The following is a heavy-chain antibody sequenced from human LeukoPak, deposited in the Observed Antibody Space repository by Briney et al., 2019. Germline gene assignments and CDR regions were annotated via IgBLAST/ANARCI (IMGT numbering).Heavy chain of an antibody. CDR3: ARDSPSPRYSSSWYWFDP. V-gene: IGHV4-4*07. CDR2: IYTSGST. Sequence: KSSETLSLTCTVSGGSISSYYWSWIRQPAGKGLEWIGRIYTSGSTNYNPSLKSRVTMSVDTSKNQFSLKLSSVTAADTAVYYCARDSPSPRYSSSWYWFDPWGQGTLVTVSS. CDR1: GGSISSYY. J-gene: IGHJ5*02. D-gene: IGHD6-13*01.